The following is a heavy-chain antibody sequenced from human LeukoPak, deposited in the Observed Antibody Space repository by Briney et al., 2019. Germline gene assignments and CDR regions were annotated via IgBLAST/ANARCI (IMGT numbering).Heavy chain of an antibody. J-gene: IGHJ4*02. D-gene: IGHD3-3*01. CDR1: GGSFSGYY. CDR2: INHSGST. V-gene: IGHV4-34*01. Sequence: SETLSLICAVYGGSFSGYYWSWIRQPPGKGLEWIGEINHSGSTNYNPSLKSRVTISVDTSKNQFSLKLSSVTAADTAVYYCARSIWSGYWFGYWGQGTLVTVSS. CDR3: ARSIWSGYWFGY.